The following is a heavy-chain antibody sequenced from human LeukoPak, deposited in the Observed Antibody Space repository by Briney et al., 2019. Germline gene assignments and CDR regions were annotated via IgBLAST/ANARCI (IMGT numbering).Heavy chain of an antibody. J-gene: IGHJ4*02. D-gene: IGHD2-2*01. Sequence: SETLSLTCTVSGGSISSSSYYWGWIRQPPGKGLEWIGSIYYSGSTYYNPSLKSRVTISVDTSKNQFSLKLSSVTAADTAIYYCAKVVTGVGPDYWGQGTLVTVSS. CDR1: GGSISSSSYY. CDR3: AKVVTGVGPDY. CDR2: IYYSGST. V-gene: IGHV4-39*01.